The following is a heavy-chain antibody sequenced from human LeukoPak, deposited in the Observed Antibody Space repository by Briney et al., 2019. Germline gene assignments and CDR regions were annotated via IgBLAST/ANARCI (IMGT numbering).Heavy chain of an antibody. CDR3: ARGGGGATFY. Sequence: GGSLRLSCAASGFTFSSYWMSWVRQAPGKGLEWVANIKQDGSEKYYVDSVKGRFTISRDNAKNSLYLQMNGLGAEGTAVYYWARGGGGATFYWGQGTLVTVSS. V-gene: IGHV3-7*01. CDR1: GFTFSSYW. D-gene: IGHD1-26*01. J-gene: IGHJ4*02. CDR2: IKQDGSEK.